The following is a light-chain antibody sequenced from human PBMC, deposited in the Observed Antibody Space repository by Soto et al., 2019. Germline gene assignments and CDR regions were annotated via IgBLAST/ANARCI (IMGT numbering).Light chain of an antibody. CDR3: QQGYSTQWT. V-gene: IGKV1-39*01. Sequence: DIQMTQSPSSLSAAVGDRVSITCRASQDIRSYLNWYQQKPGKAPELLIYATSNLQSGAPPRFSDSGSGTDFTLTISSLPPEDFATYYCQQGYSTQWTSGQGTKVEIK. J-gene: IGKJ1*01. CDR2: ATS. CDR1: QDIRSY.